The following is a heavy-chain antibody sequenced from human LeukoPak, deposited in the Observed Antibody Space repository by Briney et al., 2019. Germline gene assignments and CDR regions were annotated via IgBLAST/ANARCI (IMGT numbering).Heavy chain of an antibody. D-gene: IGHD6-19*01. Sequence: GGSLRLSCAASGFTFSNYAMHWVRQAPGKGLEWVAVMSYDGSHIYYADSVKGRFTISRDNSKNTLYLQVNSLRAEDTVVYYCARDNTVGAGTNYWGQGTLVTVSS. CDR1: GFTFSNYA. J-gene: IGHJ4*02. CDR3: ARDNTVGAGTNY. CDR2: MSYDGSHI. V-gene: IGHV3-30-3*01.